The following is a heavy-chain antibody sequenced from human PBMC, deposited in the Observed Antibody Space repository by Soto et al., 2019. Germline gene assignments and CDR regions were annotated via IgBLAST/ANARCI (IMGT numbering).Heavy chain of an antibody. V-gene: IGHV1-18*01. Sequence: ASVKVSCKASGYTFTSYGTSWVRQAPGQGLERMGWISAYNGNTNYAQKLQGRVTMTTDTSTSTAYMELRSLSSNDTAVYYCARVARGYSYGWVYGLDPWGQGTLVTVSS. CDR3: ARVARGYSYGWVYGLDP. CDR1: GYTFTSYG. CDR2: ISAYNGNT. J-gene: IGHJ5*02. D-gene: IGHD5-18*01.